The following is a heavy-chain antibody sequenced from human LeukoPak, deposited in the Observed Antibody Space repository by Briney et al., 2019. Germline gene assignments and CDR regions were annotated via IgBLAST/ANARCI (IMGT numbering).Heavy chain of an antibody. Sequence: GGSLRLSCAASGFIFSSYSMNWVRQAPGKGLEWVSSISSSSSYIYYADSLKGRFTISRDNAKNSLYLQMNSLRAEDTAVYYCVRDPSGSGFAFDSWGQGALVTVSS. CDR1: GFIFSSYS. CDR3: VRDPSGSGFAFDS. J-gene: IGHJ4*02. D-gene: IGHD1-1*01. CDR2: ISSSSSYI. V-gene: IGHV3-21*01.